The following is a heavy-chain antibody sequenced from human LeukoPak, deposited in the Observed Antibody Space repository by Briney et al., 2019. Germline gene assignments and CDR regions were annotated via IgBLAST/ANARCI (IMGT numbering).Heavy chain of an antibody. CDR3: AGAVAGTQEDY. Sequence: SETLSLTCAVYGGSFSGYYWSWIRQPPGKGLEWIGEINHSGSTNYNPSLKSRVTISVDTSKNQFSLKLSSVTAADTAVYYCAGAVAGTQEDYWGQGTLVTVSS. D-gene: IGHD6-19*01. J-gene: IGHJ4*02. CDR1: GGSFSGYY. CDR2: INHSGST. V-gene: IGHV4-34*01.